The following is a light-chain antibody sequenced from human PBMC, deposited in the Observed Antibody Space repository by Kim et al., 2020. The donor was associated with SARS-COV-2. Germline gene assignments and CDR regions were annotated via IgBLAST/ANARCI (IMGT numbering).Light chain of an antibody. CDR3: QSYDSSLSGYV. V-gene: IGLV1-40*01. Sequence: QRVNISCTGSSSNIGAPFDVHWYQQRPGTAPKLLIYGNTNRPSGVPDRFSASKSDISASLAITGLQAEDEADYYCQSYDSSLSGYVFGTGTKVTVL. CDR2: GNT. CDR1: SSNIGAPFD. J-gene: IGLJ1*01.